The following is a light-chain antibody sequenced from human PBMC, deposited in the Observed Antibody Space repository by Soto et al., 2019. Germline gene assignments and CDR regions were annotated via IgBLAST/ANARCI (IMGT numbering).Light chain of an antibody. V-gene: IGKV4-1*01. J-gene: IGKJ4*01. Sequence: DIVMTQSPDSLAVSLGERATINCESSQSVLYSSNNKNHLAWYQQKPGQPPKLLIYWASTRESGVPDRFSGSGSGTDFTLTISSLQAEDLAVYYCQQYYSSSLTFGGGTKVDI. CDR2: WAS. CDR1: QSVLYSSNNKNH. CDR3: QQYYSSSLT.